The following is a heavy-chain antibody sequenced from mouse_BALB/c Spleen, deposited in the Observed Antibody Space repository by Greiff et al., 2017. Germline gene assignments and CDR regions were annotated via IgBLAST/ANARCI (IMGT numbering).Heavy chain of an antibody. J-gene: IGHJ3*01. CDR2: INPSSGYT. CDR3: ARGRGNYVIFAY. V-gene: IGHV1-4*02. CDR1: GYTFTSYT. Sequence: QVQLQQSAAELARPGASVKMSCKASGYTFTSYTMHWVKQRPGQGLEWIGYINPSSGYTEYNQKFKDKTTLTADKSSSTAYMQLSSLTSEDSAVYYCARGRGNYVIFAYWGQGTLVTVSA. D-gene: IGHD2-1*01.